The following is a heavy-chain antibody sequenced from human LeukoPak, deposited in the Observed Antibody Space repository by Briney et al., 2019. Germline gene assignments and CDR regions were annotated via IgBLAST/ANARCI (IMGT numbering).Heavy chain of an antibody. CDR3: ARYGFSTVWQGGWHAFDI. Sequence: ASVNVSCKASGYTIISYYMHWVRQAPGQGLEWMGIIDPTTGDTTYAQKFQGRLTMTRDMSTSTVYMELSSLTSEDTAVFYCARYGFSTVWQGGWHAFDIWGQGTVVTVSS. V-gene: IGHV1-46*01. D-gene: IGHD6-13*01. CDR2: IDPTTGDT. CDR1: GYTIISYY. J-gene: IGHJ3*02.